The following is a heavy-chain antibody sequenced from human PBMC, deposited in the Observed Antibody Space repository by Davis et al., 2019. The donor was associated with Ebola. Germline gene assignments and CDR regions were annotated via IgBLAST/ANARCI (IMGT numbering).Heavy chain of an antibody. CDR3: ARHGDDILTGYGADYYGMDV. J-gene: IGHJ6*02. D-gene: IGHD3-9*01. V-gene: IGHV3-66*04. CDR1: GFTVSSNY. CDR2: IYSGGST. Sequence: GESLKISCAASGFTVSSNYMSWVRQAPGKGLEWVSVIYSGGSTYYADSVKGRFTISRDNSKNTLYLQLNSLRAEDTAVYYCARHGDDILTGYGADYYGMDVWGQGTTVTVSS.